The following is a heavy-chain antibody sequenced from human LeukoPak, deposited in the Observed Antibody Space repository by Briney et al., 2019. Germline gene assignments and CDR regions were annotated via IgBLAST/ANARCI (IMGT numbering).Heavy chain of an antibody. CDR3: ARGYGGYGYYFDY. V-gene: IGHV4-30-2*01. J-gene: IGHJ4*02. CDR2: IYHSGST. CDR1: GGSISSGGYS. Sequence: SETLSLTCAVSGGSISSGGYSWSWIRQPPGKGLEWIGYIYHSGSTYYNPSLKSRVTISVDRSKNQFSLKLSSVTAADTAVFYCARGYGGYGYYFDYWGQGTLVIVSS. D-gene: IGHD5-12*01.